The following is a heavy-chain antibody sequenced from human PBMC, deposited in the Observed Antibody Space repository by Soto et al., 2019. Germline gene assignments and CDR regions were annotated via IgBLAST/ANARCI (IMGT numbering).Heavy chain of an antibody. V-gene: IGHV4-59*01. CDR2: IYYSGST. Sequence: PSETLSLTCTVSGGSISSYYWSWIRQPPGKGLEWIGYIYYSGSTNYNPSLKSRVTISVDTSKNQFSLKLSSVTAADTAVYYCARGPPGEWELLDYWGQGTLVTVSS. CDR3: ARGPPGEWELLDY. J-gene: IGHJ4*02. CDR1: GGSISSYY. D-gene: IGHD1-26*01.